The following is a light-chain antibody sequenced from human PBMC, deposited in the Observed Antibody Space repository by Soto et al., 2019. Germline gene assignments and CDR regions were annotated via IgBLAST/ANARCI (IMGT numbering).Light chain of an antibody. CDR2: DVS. Sequence: SLLTQPASLSGSPWQSVTISCTGTRSEIGDSNYVSWYQQHPGKAPKLVIYDVSNRPSGVSNRFSGSKSANTASLTISGLQAEDEADYYCSSFRSSSTSYVFGTGTKVTVL. V-gene: IGLV2-14*03. CDR3: SSFRSSSTSYV. J-gene: IGLJ1*01. CDR1: RSEIGDSNY.